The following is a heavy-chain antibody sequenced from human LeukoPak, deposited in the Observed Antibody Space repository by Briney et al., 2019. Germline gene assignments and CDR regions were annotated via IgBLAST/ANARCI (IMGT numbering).Heavy chain of an antibody. D-gene: IGHD6-19*01. CDR2: IYYSGST. V-gene: IGHV4-39*07. CDR3: ARGIGSSGWQTRSNPRSRYYYYYMDV. Sequence: SETLSLTCTVSGGSISSSSYYWGWIRQPPGKGLEWIGSIYYSGSTYYNPSLKSRVTISVDTSKNQFSLKLSSVTAADTAVYYCARGIGSSGWQTRSNPRSRYYYYYMDVWGKGTTVTVSS. J-gene: IGHJ6*03. CDR1: GGSISSSSYY.